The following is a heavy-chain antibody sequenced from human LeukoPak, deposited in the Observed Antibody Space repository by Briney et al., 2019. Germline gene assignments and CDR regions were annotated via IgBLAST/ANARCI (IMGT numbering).Heavy chain of an antibody. CDR3: ARGRRPTTVTPRDYYYYYMDV. CDR2: SRDKGNSYTT. J-gene: IGHJ6*03. V-gene: IGHV3-72*01. D-gene: IGHD4-17*01. Sequence: GGSLRLSCAASGFTFSDHYIDWVRQAPGKGLEWVGRSRDKGNSYTTAYVASVRGRFTISRDDSKNSLYLQMNSLRAEDTAVYYCARGRRPTTVTPRDYYYYYMDVWGKGTTVTVSS. CDR1: GFTFSDHY.